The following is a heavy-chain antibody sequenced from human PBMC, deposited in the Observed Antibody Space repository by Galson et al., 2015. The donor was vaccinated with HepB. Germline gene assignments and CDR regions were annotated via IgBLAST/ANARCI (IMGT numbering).Heavy chain of an antibody. CDR3: AREGFTTSNYYYYMDV. V-gene: IGHV6-1*01. D-gene: IGHD3-22*01. CDR1: GDSVSSNSAA. CDR2: TYYRSKWYF. J-gene: IGHJ6*03. Sequence: CAISGDSVSSNSAAWNWIRQSPLRGLEWLGRTYYRSKWYFDYAVSVKSRITIDPDTSKNHFSLQLNSVTPEDTAVYYCAREGFTTSNYYYYMDVWGKGTTFTVSS.